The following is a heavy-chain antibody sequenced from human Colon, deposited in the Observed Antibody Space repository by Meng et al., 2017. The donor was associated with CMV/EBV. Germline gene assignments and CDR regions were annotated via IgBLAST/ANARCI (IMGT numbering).Heavy chain of an antibody. J-gene: IGHJ4*02. Sequence: ASVKVSCKASGYTFTGHYMHWVRQAPGQGLEWMGWINPTSGGTHYAQKFQGRVTMTRDTAISTVYMDLSSLKSDDTAVYYCARDSISNSRDYYFDYWGQGTLVTVSS. V-gene: IGHV1-2*02. D-gene: IGHD4-23*01. CDR2: INPTSGGT. CDR1: GYTFTGHY. CDR3: ARDSISNSRDYYFDY.